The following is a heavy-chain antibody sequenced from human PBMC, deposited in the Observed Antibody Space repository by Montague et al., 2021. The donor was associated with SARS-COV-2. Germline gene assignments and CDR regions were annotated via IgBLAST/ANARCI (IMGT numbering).Heavy chain of an antibody. CDR3: ASFTMVRGAPGYGMDV. Sequence: SLRLSCAASGLTVSWYYGADRQRTRLNSRHGSTSNGAISTYTNYADSVKGRFTISRDDAKNSLYLQKNSLRAEDTAVYYCASFTMVRGAPGYGMDVWGQGTTVTVSS. CDR1: GLTVSWY. D-gene: IGHD3-10*01. J-gene: IGHJ6*02. CDR2: NGAISTYT. V-gene: IGHV3-11*03.